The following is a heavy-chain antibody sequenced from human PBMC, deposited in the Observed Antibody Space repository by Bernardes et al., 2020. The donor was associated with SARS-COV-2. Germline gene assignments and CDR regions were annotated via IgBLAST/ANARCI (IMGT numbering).Heavy chain of an antibody. V-gene: IGHV4-34*01. D-gene: IGHD3-22*01. J-gene: IGHJ5*02. CDR3: TRRTKITMIVIAVVGWFDP. Sequence: SETLSLTCAVYGGSFSGYYCNWSRKPPGKGLEWIGESNHSGSTNYNPSLKSRVTISVDTSKNQYPLKLSPVTAAAPAVYYCTRRTKITMIVIAVVGWFDPWSQGTLVTVTS. CDR1: GGSFSGYY. CDR2: SNHSGST.